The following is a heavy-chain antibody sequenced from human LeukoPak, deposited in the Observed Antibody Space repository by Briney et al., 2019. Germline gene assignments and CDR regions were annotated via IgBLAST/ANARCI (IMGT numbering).Heavy chain of an antibody. V-gene: IGHV3-23*01. CDR2: ISGSGGST. CDR3: AKGPRSNYYDSSGYYYFDY. D-gene: IGHD3-22*01. CDR1: GFTFSSYA. J-gene: IGHJ4*02. Sequence: GGSLRLPCAASGFTFSSYAMSWVRQAPGKGLEWVSAISGSGGSTYYADSVKGRFTISRDNSKNTLYLQMNSLRAEDTAVYYCAKGPRSNYYDSSGYYYFDYWGQGTLVTVSS.